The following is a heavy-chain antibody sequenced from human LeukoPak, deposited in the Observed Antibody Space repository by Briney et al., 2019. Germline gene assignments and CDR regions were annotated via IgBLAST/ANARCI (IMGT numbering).Heavy chain of an antibody. D-gene: IGHD5-18*01. Sequence: GGSLRLSCAASGFTFSSYWMSWVRQAPGKGLEWVANIKKDGSEKYYVDSVKGRFTISRDNAKTSLYLQMNSLRAEDTAVYYCARDLSGVTGYIYGRGIDYWGQGTLVTVSS. V-gene: IGHV3-7*01. CDR3: ARDLSGVTGYIYGRGIDY. J-gene: IGHJ4*02. CDR1: GFTFSSYW. CDR2: IKKDGSEK.